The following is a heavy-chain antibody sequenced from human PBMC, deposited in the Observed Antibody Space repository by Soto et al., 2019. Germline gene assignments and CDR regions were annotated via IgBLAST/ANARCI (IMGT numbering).Heavy chain of an antibody. J-gene: IGHJ4*02. CDR1: GFTFSSYG. Sequence: PGGSLRLSCAASGFTFSSYGMHWVRQAPGKGLEWVAVISYDGSNKYYADSVKGRFTISRDNSKNTLYLQMNSLRAEDTAVHYCAELRAGYVSDFDYWGQGTLVTVSS. CDR2: ISYDGSNK. CDR3: AELRAGYVSDFDY. V-gene: IGHV3-30*18. D-gene: IGHD3-9*01.